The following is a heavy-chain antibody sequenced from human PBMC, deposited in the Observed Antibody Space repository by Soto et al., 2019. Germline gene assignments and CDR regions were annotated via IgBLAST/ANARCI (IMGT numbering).Heavy chain of an antibody. CDR2: INSDGSST. V-gene: IGHV3-74*01. Sequence: GGSLRLSCAASGFTFSGYWMHWVRQAPGKGLVWVSRINSDGSSTTYADSVKGRFTISRDNAKNTLFLQMNSLRAEDTAEYYCARSLVDYYDRSGYPRFDYWGQGTLVTVSS. D-gene: IGHD3-22*01. CDR3: ARSLVDYYDRSGYPRFDY. CDR1: GFTFSGYW. J-gene: IGHJ4*02.